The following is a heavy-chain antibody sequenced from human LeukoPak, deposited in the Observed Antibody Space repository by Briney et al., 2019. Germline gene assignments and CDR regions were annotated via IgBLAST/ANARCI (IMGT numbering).Heavy chain of an antibody. D-gene: IGHD2-15*01. CDR3: ARDGAGYGYCSGGSCLTDY. V-gene: IGHV3-21*01. J-gene: IGHJ4*02. CDR1: GFTFSSYS. CDR2: ISSSSSYI. Sequence: PGGSLRLSCAASGFTFSSYSMNWVRQAPGKGLEWVSSISSSSSYIYYADSVKGRFTISRDNAKNSLYLQMNSLRAEDTAVYYCARDGAGYGYCSGGSCLTDYWGQGTLVTVSS.